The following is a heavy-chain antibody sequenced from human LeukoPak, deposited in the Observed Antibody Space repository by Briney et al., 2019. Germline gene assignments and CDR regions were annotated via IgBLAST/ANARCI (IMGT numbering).Heavy chain of an antibody. D-gene: IGHD2-15*01. CDR1: GGSISSTSYY. Sequence: SETLSLTCNVSGGSISSTSYYWGWIRQPPGKGLEWIGSIYYSGTTYYSPSLKSRVTISVHTSKNQFSLKLSSVTAADTAVYYCARQQCNGGSCYSRAIWFDPWGQGTLVTASS. CDR3: ARQQCNGGSCYSRAIWFDP. CDR2: IYYSGTT. V-gene: IGHV4-39*01. J-gene: IGHJ5*02.